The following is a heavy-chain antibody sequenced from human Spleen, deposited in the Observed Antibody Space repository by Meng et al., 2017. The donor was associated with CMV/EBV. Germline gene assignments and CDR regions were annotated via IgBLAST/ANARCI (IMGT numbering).Heavy chain of an antibody. J-gene: IGHJ4*02. D-gene: IGHD1-26*01. CDR2: TRYDGSNT. V-gene: IGHV3-30*02. CDR1: GFIFSSHG. CDR3: AKDRSGRGRGLDY. Sequence: GESLKISCAASGFIFSSHGMHWVRQAPGKGLEWVAFTRYDGSNTRYGDSVKGRFTISRDNSKNRVFLQMNSLRPEDTAVYYCAKDRSGRGRGLDYWGQGTLVTVSS.